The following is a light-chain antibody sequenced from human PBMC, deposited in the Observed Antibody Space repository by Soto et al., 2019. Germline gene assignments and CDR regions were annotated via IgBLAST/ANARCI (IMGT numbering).Light chain of an antibody. V-gene: IGLV1-44*01. Sequence: QSVLTQPPSASGTPGQRVTISCSTSSSNLGDNTVNWYQQVPGTAPKLLIYSYDQRPSGVPDRFSGSKSGTSASLAISGLQSEDEADYYCAAWDASPDRYVFGTGTKVTVL. CDR1: SSNLGDNT. CDR3: AAWDASPDRYV. J-gene: IGLJ1*01. CDR2: SYD.